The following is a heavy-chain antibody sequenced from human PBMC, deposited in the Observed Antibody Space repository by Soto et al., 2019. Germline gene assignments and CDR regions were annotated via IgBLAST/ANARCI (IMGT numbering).Heavy chain of an antibody. Sequence: PSETLSLTCAVSSGSISSSNWWSWVRQPPGKGLEWIGEIYHSGSTNYNQSLKSRVTISVDKSKNQFSLKLSSVTAADTAVYYCARDVARTQAGTFDYWGQGTLVTVSS. CDR2: IYHSGST. V-gene: IGHV4-4*02. CDR1: SGSISSSNW. J-gene: IGHJ4*02. D-gene: IGHD6-13*01. CDR3: ARDVARTQAGTFDY.